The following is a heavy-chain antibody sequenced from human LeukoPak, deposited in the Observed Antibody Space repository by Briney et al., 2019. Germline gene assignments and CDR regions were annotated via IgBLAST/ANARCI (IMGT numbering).Heavy chain of an antibody. CDR2: INWNGGIT. CDR1: GFTFDDYG. Sequence: GGSLRLSCAASGFTFDDYGMSWVRQAPGKGLEWVSGINWNGGITAYADSVKGRFTISRDNAKNSLYLQMNSLRAEDTAVYYCARDPYCSGGSCYVDYWGQGTLVTVSS. V-gene: IGHV3-20*04. D-gene: IGHD2-15*01. CDR3: ARDPYCSGGSCYVDY. J-gene: IGHJ4*02.